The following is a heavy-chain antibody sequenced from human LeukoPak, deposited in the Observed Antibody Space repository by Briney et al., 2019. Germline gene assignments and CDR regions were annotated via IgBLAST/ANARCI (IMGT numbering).Heavy chain of an antibody. D-gene: IGHD3-22*01. CDR1: GGSISSSSSYL. CDR2: IYYSGST. V-gene: IGHV4-39*01. Sequence: SETLSLTCTVSGGSISSSSSYLWGWIRRPPGKGLEGIGSIYYSGSTYYNPSLTSRVTISVDTSKNQFSLKVSSVTAADTAVYHCARQAFYDSSGFFDYWGQGTLVTVSS. J-gene: IGHJ4*02. CDR3: ARQAFYDSSGFFDY.